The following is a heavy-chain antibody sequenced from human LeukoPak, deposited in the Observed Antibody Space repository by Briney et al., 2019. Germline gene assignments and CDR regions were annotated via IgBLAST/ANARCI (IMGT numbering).Heavy chain of an antibody. J-gene: IGHJ3*02. CDR2: ISGSDDST. CDR1: GFTFSSYA. D-gene: IGHD5-12*01. V-gene: IGHV3-23*01. Sequence: GGSLRLSCAASGFTFSSYAMSWVRQAPGKGLEWVSAISGSDDSTYYADSVKGRFTISRDNAKNSLYLQMNSLRAEDTALYYCAKAYSGYALPDAFDIWGQGTMVTVSS. CDR3: AKAYSGYALPDAFDI.